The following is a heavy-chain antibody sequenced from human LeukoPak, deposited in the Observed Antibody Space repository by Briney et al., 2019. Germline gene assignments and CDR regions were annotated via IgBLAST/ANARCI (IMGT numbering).Heavy chain of an antibody. V-gene: IGHV3-30-3*01. Sequence: PGGSLRLSCAASGFTFSTYAMHWVRQAPGKGLEWVAVISYDGNNKYYADSVKGRFTISRDNSKNTLYLQMNSLRAEDTAVYYCARDAGWLGYSYDFWSGYYTAEDVWGKGTTVTVSS. J-gene: IGHJ6*04. CDR2: ISYDGNNK. CDR3: ARDAGWLGYSYDFWSGYYTAEDV. D-gene: IGHD3-3*01. CDR1: GFTFSTYA.